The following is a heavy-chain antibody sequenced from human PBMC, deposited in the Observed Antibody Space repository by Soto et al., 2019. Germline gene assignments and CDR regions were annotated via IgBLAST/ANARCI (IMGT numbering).Heavy chain of an antibody. D-gene: IGHD3-9*01. CDR2: IYYSGST. V-gene: IGHV4-31*03. CDR1: GGSISSGGYY. J-gene: IGHJ4*02. Sequence: SETLSLTCTASGGSISSGGYYWSWIRQHPGKGLEWIGYIYYSGSTYYNPSLKSRVTISVDTSKNQFSLKLSSVTAAETAVYYCERYFRATTNFDYWGQGTLVTVSS. CDR3: ERYFRATTNFDY.